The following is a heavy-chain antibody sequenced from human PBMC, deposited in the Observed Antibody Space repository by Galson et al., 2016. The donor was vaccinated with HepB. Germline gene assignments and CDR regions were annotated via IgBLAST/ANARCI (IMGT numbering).Heavy chain of an antibody. J-gene: IGHJ6*03. Sequence: SLRLSCAASGFTVSSNYMSWVRQAPGKGLEWVSVIYTDGSTYYADSVQGRFTISRVNSKNTLYLQMSSLRAEDTAVYYRARVPYSNSRLFLSRVNAYCYYMDVWGKGTTVTVSS. CDR1: GFTVSSNY. V-gene: IGHV3-53*01. D-gene: IGHD6-13*01. CDR2: IYTDGST. CDR3: ARVPYSNSRLFLSRVNAYCYYMDV.